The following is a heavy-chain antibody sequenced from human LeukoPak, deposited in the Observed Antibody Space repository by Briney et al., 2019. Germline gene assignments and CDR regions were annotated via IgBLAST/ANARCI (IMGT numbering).Heavy chain of an antibody. J-gene: IGHJ3*02. CDR3: ARETEDTHFLDAFDI. V-gene: IGHV1-18*01. CDR2: ISAYNGNT. CDR1: GYTFTSYG. Sequence: ASVKVSCKASGYTFTSYGISWVRQAPGQGLEWMGWISAYNGNTNYAQKLQGRVTMTTDTSTSTAYMELRSLRSDDTAVYYCARETEDTHFLDAFDIWGQGTMVTVSS.